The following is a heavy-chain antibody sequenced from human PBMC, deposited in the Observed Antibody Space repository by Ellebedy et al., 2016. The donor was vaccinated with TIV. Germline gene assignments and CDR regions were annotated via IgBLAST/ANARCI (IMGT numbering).Heavy chain of an antibody. CDR1: GGPISSYD. CDR3: ARDRRFLEPYYYYYYMDV. V-gene: IGHV4-4*07. Sequence: SETLSLXCTVSGGPISSYDWTWIRQRAGKGLEWIGRIYTSGSTNYNPSLKSRVTMSVDTSKNQFSLKLSSVTAADTAVYYCARDRRFLEPYYYYYYMDVWGKGTTVTVSS. J-gene: IGHJ6*03. CDR2: IYTSGST. D-gene: IGHD3-3*01.